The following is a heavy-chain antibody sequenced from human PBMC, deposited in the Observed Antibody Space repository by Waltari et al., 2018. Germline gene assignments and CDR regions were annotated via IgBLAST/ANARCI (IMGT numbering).Heavy chain of an antibody. Sequence: QVQLVQSGAEVKKPGASVKVSCKASGSTFTGYYMHWVRQAPGQGLEWMGWINPNRGGTNYAQKFQGRVTMTRDTSISTAYMELSRLRSDDTAVYYCARGVARITIFGVVTPPAYWGQGTLVTVSS. CDR3: ARGVARITIFGVVTPPAY. J-gene: IGHJ4*02. D-gene: IGHD3-3*01. CDR2: INPNRGGT. CDR1: GSTFTGYY. V-gene: IGHV1-2*02.